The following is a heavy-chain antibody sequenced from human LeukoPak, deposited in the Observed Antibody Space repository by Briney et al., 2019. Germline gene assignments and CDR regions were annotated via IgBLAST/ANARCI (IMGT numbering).Heavy chain of an antibody. J-gene: IGHJ4*02. CDR1: GGSFSGYY. CDR2: INHSGST. V-gene: IGHV4-34*01. CDR3: ARGGRLQLWLFSRGSPLPYSYYFDY. D-gene: IGHD5-18*01. Sequence: SETLSLTCAVYGGSFSGYYWSWIRQPPGKGLEWIGEINHSGSTNYNPSLKSRVTISVDTSKNQFSLKLSSVTAADTAVYYCARGGRLQLWLFSRGSPLPYSYYFDYWGQGTLVTVSS.